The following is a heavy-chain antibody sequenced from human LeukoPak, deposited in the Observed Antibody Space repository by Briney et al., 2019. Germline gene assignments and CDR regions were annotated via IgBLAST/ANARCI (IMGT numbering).Heavy chain of an antibody. CDR2: ISEDGSDK. D-gene: IGHD3-10*01. V-gene: IGHV3-30*18. J-gene: IGHJ6*02. Sequence: GGSLRLSCAASGFXFRSYGLHWVRQAPGKGLEWVAAISEDGSDKYHVESVKGRFTISRDNSKNTLYLQMNSLRAEDTAMYYCAQDLARGVIPYYFYGVDVWGQGTTVTVSS. CDR3: AQDLARGVIPYYFYGVDV. CDR1: GFXFRSYG.